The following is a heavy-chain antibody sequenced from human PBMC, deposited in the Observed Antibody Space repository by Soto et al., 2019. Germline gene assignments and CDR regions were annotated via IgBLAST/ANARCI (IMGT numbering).Heavy chain of an antibody. CDR1: GFTFSDYY. D-gene: IGHD3-22*01. V-gene: IGHV3-11*01. CDR3: AREGALTYYYDSSGPSNDY. J-gene: IGHJ4*02. CDR2: ISSSGSTI. Sequence: PVGSLRLSCAASGFTFSDYYMSWIRQAPGKGLEWVSYISSSGSTIYYADSVKGRFTISRDNAKNSLYLQMNSLRAEDTAVYYCAREGALTYYYDSSGPSNDYWGQGTLVTVSS.